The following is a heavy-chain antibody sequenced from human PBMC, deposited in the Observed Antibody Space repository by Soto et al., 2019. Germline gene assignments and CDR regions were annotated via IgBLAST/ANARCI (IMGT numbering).Heavy chain of an antibody. CDR3: ARSDYSSSWYYFDY. CDR2: IYYSGST. Sequence: LSLTCTVSGGSISSYYWSWIRQPPGKGLEWIGYIYYSGSTNYNPSLKSRVTISVDTSKNQFSLKLSSVTAADTAVYYCARSDYSSSWYYFDYWGQGTLVTVSS. J-gene: IGHJ4*02. D-gene: IGHD6-13*01. CDR1: GGSISSYY. V-gene: IGHV4-59*08.